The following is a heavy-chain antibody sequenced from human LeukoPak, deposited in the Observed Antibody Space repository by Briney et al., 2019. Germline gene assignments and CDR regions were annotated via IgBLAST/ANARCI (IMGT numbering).Heavy chain of an antibody. CDR3: ARDHYPSRAFDI. V-gene: IGHV4-4*07. CDR1: GGSISSYY. Sequence: SETLSLTCTVSGGSISSYYWSWIRQPAGKGLEWIGRIYTSGSTNYNPSLKSRVTMSVDTSKNQFSLKLSPVTAADTAVYYCARDHYPSRAFDIWGQGTMVTVSS. J-gene: IGHJ3*02. CDR2: IYTSGST. D-gene: IGHD1-26*01.